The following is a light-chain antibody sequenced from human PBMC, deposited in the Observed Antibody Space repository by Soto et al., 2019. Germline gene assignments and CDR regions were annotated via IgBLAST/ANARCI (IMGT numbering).Light chain of an antibody. CDR2: RVR. J-gene: IGLJ3*02. Sequence: QSALTQPASVSGSPGKSITISCTGTTSDVGGYNYVSWYQQHPGKAPKLMIYRVRNRPSGVSNRFSGSKSGNTASLTISGLQAEDEADYYCSSYTTISTLEVFGGGTKLTVL. V-gene: IGLV2-14*01. CDR3: SSYTTISTLEV. CDR1: TSDVGGYNY.